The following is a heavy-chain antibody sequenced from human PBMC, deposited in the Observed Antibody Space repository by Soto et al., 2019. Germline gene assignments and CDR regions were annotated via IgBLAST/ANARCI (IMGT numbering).Heavy chain of an antibody. CDR3: ARDLEYSSSQADP. CDR2: IIPIFGTA. CDR1: GGTFSSYA. V-gene: IGHV1-69*13. Sequence: SVKVSCKASGGTFSSYAISWVRQAPGQGLEWMGGIIPIFGTANYAQKFQGRVTITADESTSTAYMELSSLRSEDTAVYYCARDLEYSSSQADPWGQGTLVTVSS. J-gene: IGHJ5*02. D-gene: IGHD6-6*01.